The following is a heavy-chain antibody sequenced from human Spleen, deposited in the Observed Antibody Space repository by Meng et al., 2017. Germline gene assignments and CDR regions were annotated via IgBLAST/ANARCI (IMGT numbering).Heavy chain of an antibody. D-gene: IGHD3-10*01. V-gene: IGHV4-34*01. Sequence: QVQTQRCGAGLFTPSETLSLTCVVSGGSFSDYYWSWIRQPPGKGLEWIGEINHSGSTNYNPSLKSRVTISVDTSKNQFSLKLSSVTAADTAVYYCARGHYYGSGSYYRLDYWGQGTLVTVSS. CDR2: INHSGST. CDR3: ARGHYYGSGSYYRLDY. CDR1: GGSFSDYY. J-gene: IGHJ4*02.